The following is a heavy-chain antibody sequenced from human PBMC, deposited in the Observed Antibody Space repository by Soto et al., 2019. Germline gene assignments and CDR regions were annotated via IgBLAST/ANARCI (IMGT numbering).Heavy chain of an antibody. CDR1: GFTFSSYG. CDR3: AKDGAPTGTTWYYYMDV. CDR2: ISYDGSNK. D-gene: IGHD1-7*01. Sequence: GSLRLSCAASGFTFSSYGMHWVRQAPGKGLEWVAVISYDGSNKYYADSVKGRFTISRDNSKNTLYLQMNSLRAEDTAVYYCAKDGAPTGTTWYYYMDVWGKGTTVTVSS. V-gene: IGHV3-30*18. J-gene: IGHJ6*03.